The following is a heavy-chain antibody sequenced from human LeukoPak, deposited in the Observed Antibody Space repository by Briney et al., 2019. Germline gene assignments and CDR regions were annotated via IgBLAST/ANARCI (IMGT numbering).Heavy chain of an antibody. Sequence: PGGSLRLSCAASGFTFSNYAMNWVRQAPGKGLEWVSAISGSGGSTYYADSVKGRFTISRDNSKNTLYLQMNSLRAEDTAVYYCAKERGVVPASNSVDYWGQGTLVTVSS. CDR2: ISGSGGST. D-gene: IGHD2-2*01. V-gene: IGHV3-23*01. CDR3: AKERGVVPASNSVDY. J-gene: IGHJ4*02. CDR1: GFTFSNYA.